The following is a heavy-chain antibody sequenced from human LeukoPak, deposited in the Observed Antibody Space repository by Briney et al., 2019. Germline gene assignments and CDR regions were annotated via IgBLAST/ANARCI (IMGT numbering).Heavy chain of an antibody. CDR2: ISSSSSYI. J-gene: IGHJ4*02. Sequence: GGSLRLSCAPSGFTFSSYSMNWVRQAPGKGLEWVSSISSSSSYIYYADSVKGRFTISRDNAKNSLYLQMNSLRAEDTAVYYCARTMVRGVSAIDYWGQGTLVTVSS. D-gene: IGHD3-10*01. V-gene: IGHV3-21*01. CDR3: ARTMVRGVSAIDY. CDR1: GFTFSSYS.